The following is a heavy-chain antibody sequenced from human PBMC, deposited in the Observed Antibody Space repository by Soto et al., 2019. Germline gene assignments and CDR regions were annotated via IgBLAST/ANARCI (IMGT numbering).Heavy chain of an antibody. CDR3: AIIAAADDYYYYGMDV. Sequence: ASVKVSCKASGYMFTKSAMHWVRQAPGQRLEWMGWIGGDSGNTKYSPKLQDRVTITRDTSTSTAYMELSSLRSEDTAVYYCAIIAAADDYYYYGMDVWGQGTTVTVSS. J-gene: IGHJ6*02. D-gene: IGHD6-13*01. CDR1: GYMFTKSA. CDR2: IGGDSGNT. V-gene: IGHV1-3*01.